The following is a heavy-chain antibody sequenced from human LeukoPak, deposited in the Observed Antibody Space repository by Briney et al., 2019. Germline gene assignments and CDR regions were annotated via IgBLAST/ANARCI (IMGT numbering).Heavy chain of an antibody. CDR1: GYGFTNSW. CDR3: ARQADWQWPYYFDY. CDR2: IYPGDSDT. J-gene: IGHJ4*02. V-gene: IGHV5-51*01. D-gene: IGHD6-19*01. Sequence: GESLKISCKGSGYGFTNSWTGWVRQMPGKGLEWMGIIYPGDSDTRYSPSFQGQVTISADKSISTAYLQWSSLKASDTAMYYCARQADWQWPYYFDYWGQGTLVAVSS.